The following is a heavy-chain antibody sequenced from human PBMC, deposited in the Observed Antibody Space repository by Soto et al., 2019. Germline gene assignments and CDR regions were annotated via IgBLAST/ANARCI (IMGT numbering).Heavy chain of an antibody. CDR1: GFTFISYG. CDR3: ARDFYDFWSGYPPSCFDP. Sequence: ASVKVSCKASGFTFISYGIFWVRQAPGQGLEWMGWISTYNGNTNYAQKLQGRVTMTTDTSTSTAYMELRSLRADDTAVYYCARDFYDFWSGYPPSCFDPWGQGTLVTVSS. V-gene: IGHV1-18*04. J-gene: IGHJ5*02. CDR2: ISTYNGNT. D-gene: IGHD3-3*01.